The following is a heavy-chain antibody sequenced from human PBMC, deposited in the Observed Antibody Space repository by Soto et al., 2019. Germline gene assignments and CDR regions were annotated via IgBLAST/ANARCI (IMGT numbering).Heavy chain of an antibody. V-gene: IGHV3-23*01. CDR1: GFTFSSYA. CDR2: ISSSGGST. CDR3: AEEALDTSTSSYGMDV. Sequence: HPGGSLRLSCVASGFTFSSYAMSWVRQAPGQGLEWVSAISSSGGSTYYADSVKGRFTISRDNSQNTLFLQMNSLRVEDTAVYYWAEEALDTSTSSYGMDVWGQGTTVTVSS. J-gene: IGHJ6*02. D-gene: IGHD6-6*01.